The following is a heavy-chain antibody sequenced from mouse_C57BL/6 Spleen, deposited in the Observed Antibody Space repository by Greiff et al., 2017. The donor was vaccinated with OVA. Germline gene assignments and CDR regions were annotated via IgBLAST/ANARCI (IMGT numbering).Heavy chain of an antibody. Sequence: EVKLMESGGGLVQPGGSLKLSCAASGFTFSDYYLYWVRQTPEKRLEWVAYISNGGGSTYYPDTVQGRFTISIDNAKNTLYLPMSRLKSEDTAMYYCARGYFDVWGTGTTVTVSS. CDR1: GFTFSDYY. CDR2: ISNGGGST. V-gene: IGHV5-12*01. CDR3: ARGYFDV. J-gene: IGHJ1*03.